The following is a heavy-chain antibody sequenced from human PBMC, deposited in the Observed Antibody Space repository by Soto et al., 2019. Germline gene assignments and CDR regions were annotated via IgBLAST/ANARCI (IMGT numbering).Heavy chain of an antibody. CDR3: ASTTSGSYLD. J-gene: IGHJ4*02. V-gene: IGHV1-18*01. CDR2: ISPYNADS. D-gene: IGHD1-26*01. Sequence: QVQLKQSGSEVKRPGASVKVSCKASGYTFTNFGISWVRQAPGQGLEWMGWISPYNADSNYAQKLQGRVTMTTDTSTNTADMELRSRRSDDTAVYYCASTTSGSYLDWGQGTLVTVSS. CDR1: GYTFTNFG.